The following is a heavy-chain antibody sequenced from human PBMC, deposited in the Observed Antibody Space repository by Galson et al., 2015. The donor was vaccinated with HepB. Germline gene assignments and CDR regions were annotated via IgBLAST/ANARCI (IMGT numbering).Heavy chain of an antibody. Sequence: SVKVSCKASGYTFTSYAMNWVRQAPGQGLEWMGWISAYNGNTNYAQKLQGRVTMTTDTSTSTAYMELRSLRSDDTAVYYCARDGIAAAGTQPYDYWGQGTLVTVSS. CDR2: ISAYNGNT. CDR1: GYTFTSYA. J-gene: IGHJ4*02. D-gene: IGHD6-13*01. CDR3: ARDGIAAAGTQPYDY. V-gene: IGHV1-18*01.